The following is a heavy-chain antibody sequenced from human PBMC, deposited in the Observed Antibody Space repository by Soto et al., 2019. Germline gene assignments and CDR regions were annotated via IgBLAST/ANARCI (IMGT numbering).Heavy chain of an antibody. CDR1: GYTFTSYD. V-gene: IGHV1-8*01. CDR3: ARASSRANWFDP. CDR2: MNPNSGNT. J-gene: IGHJ5*02. Sequence: ASVKVSSKASGYTFTSYDINWVRQATGQGLEWMGWMNPNSGNTGYAQKFQGRVTMTRNTSISTAYMELSSLRSEDTAVYYCARASSRANWFDPWGQGTLVTVSS.